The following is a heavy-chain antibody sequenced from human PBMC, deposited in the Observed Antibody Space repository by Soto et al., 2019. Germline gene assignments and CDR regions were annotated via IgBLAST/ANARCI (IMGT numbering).Heavy chain of an antibody. Sequence: GGSLRLSCAASGHTFSSYSINWVRQAPGKGLEWVSSISSSSSYIYYADSVKGRFTISRDNAKNSLYLQMNSLRAEDTAVYYCARDKAARPLSYYYYGMDVWGQGTTVTVSS. V-gene: IGHV3-21*01. J-gene: IGHJ6*02. D-gene: IGHD6-6*01. CDR2: ISSSSSYI. CDR3: ARDKAARPLSYYYYGMDV. CDR1: GHTFSSYS.